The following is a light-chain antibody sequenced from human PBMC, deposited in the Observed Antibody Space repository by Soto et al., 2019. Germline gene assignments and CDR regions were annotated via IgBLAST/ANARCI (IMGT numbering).Light chain of an antibody. CDR2: DVS. Sequence: QSALTQPASVSGSPGLSVTISCTGTSSDVGAYDYVSWYQQHPGKAPKLMIYDVSNRPSGVSNRFSGSKSGDTASLTISGLQAEDEADYYCTSYASISTPVVFGGGTKLTVL. V-gene: IGLV2-14*01. CDR3: TSYASISTPVV. CDR1: SSDVGAYDY. J-gene: IGLJ2*01.